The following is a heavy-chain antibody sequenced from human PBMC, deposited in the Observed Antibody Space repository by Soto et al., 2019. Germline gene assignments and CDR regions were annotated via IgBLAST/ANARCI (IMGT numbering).Heavy chain of an antibody. CDR1: GFTFSSYG. D-gene: IGHD4-4*01. CDR3: ARNELDMTTANFFGP. Sequence: PGGSLRLSCAPSGFTFSSYGMHWVRQAPGKGLEWVAVIWYDGSNKYYADSVKGRFTISRDNSKNTLYLQMNSLRAEDTAVYYCARNELDMTTANFFGPWGQGTLVTVSS. V-gene: IGHV3-33*01. CDR2: IWYDGSNK. J-gene: IGHJ5*02.